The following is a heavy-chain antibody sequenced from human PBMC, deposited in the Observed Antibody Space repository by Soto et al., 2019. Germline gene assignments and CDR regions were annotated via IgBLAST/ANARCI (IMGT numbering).Heavy chain of an antibody. J-gene: IGHJ4*02. Sequence: EVQLVQSGAEVKKPGESLKISCKGSGYSFTSYWIGWVRQMPGKGLEWMGSIYPGDSDTRYSPSFQGQVTISADKSISTAYLQWSSLKASDTAMYYCARIQGNHYDSSGYYGDPFDYWGQGTLVTVSS. CDR2: IYPGDSDT. V-gene: IGHV5-51*03. CDR3: ARIQGNHYDSSGYYGDPFDY. CDR1: GYSFTSYW. D-gene: IGHD3-22*01.